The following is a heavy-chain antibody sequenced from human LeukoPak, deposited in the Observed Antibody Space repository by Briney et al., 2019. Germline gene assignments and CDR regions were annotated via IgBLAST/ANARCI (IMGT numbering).Heavy chain of an antibody. CDR3: ARRGGYDDYFDY. Sequence: SETLSLTCTVSGGSISSYYWSWIWQPPGKGLEWIGYIYYSGSTNYNPSLKSRVTISVDTSKNQFSLKLSSVTAADTAVYYCARRGGYDDYFDYWGQGTLVTVSS. J-gene: IGHJ4*02. CDR2: IYYSGST. CDR1: GGSISSYY. V-gene: IGHV4-59*08. D-gene: IGHD5-12*01.